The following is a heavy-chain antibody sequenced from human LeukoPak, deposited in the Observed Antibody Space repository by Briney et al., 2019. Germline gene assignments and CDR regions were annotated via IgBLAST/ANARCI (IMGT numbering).Heavy chain of an antibody. CDR1: GGSISSSSYY. CDR3: ARRRYSSGWYVSEYSDL. V-gene: IGHV4-39*01. D-gene: IGHD6-19*01. Sequence: SETLSLTCTVSGGSISSSSYYWGWIRQPPGKGLEWIGSIYYSGSTYYNPSLKSRVTISVDTSKNQFSLKLSSVTAADTAVYYCARRRYSSGWYVSEYSDLWGRGTLVTVSS. CDR2: IYYSGST. J-gene: IGHJ2*01.